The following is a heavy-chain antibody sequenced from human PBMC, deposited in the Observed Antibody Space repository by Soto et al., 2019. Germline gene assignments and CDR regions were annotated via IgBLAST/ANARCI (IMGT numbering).Heavy chain of an antibody. CDR2: ISYDGSDK. J-gene: IGHJ4*02. V-gene: IGHV3-30*18. CDR1: GFTFGDYA. Sequence: PGGSLRLSCAASGFTFGDYAMHWVRRAPGKGLEWVAVISYDGSDKYYADSVKGRFTISRDNSKNTLYLQMNSLRAEDTAVYYCSKDLDGLQGLVDSSFCFDYWGQGTLVTVSS. D-gene: IGHD3-16*02. CDR3: SKDLDGLQGLVDSSFCFDY.